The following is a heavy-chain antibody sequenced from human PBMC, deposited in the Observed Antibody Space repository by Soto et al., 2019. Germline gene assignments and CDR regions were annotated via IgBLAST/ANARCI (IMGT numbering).Heavy chain of an antibody. V-gene: IGHV3-23*01. CDR2: ISGSGGST. J-gene: IGHJ4*02. CDR1: GFTFSSYA. CDR3: AKDFAGEAVAGPIDY. D-gene: IGHD6-19*01. Sequence: GGSLRLSCAASGFTFSSYAMSWVRQAPGKGLEWVSAISGSGGSTYYAASGKGRFTISRDNSKNTLYLQMNSLRAEDTAVYYCAKDFAGEAVAGPIDYCAQGTLVTVYS.